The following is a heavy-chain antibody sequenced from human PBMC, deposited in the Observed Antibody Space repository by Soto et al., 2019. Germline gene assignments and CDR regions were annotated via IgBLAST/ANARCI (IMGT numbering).Heavy chain of an antibody. CDR1: GGSISTYY. CDR3: ARGGRDGFDI. V-gene: IGHV4-4*07. J-gene: IGHJ3*02. Sequence: QVQLQESGPGLVKPSETLSLTCTVSGGSISTYYWNWIRQSAGKGLEWIGRVYISGSTNYHPSFKSRVAMSVDTSNNQFSLKVTSVTAADTAVYYCARGGRDGFDIWGQGTMVTVSS. CDR2: VYISGST.